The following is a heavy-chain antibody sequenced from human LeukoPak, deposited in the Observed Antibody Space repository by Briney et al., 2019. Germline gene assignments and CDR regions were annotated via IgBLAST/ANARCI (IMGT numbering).Heavy chain of an antibody. J-gene: IGHJ6*02. D-gene: IGHD3-10*01. CDR3: ARNGGSGSYYRLYYYYGMDV. V-gene: IGHV1-69*04. CDR1: GGTFSSYA. Sequence: GASVKVSCKASGGTFSSYAISWVRQAPGQGLEWMGRIIPILGIANYAQKFQGRVTITADKSTSTAYVELSSLRSEDTAVYYCARNGGSGSYYRLYYYYGMDVWGQGTTVTVSS. CDR2: IIPILGIA.